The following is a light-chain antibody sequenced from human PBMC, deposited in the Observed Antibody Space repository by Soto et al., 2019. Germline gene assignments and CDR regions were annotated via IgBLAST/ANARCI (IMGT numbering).Light chain of an antibody. CDR3: QQASYFPFT. J-gene: IGKJ3*01. CDR2: SAS. Sequence: DIPMTQSPSFVSASVGDRVTITCRASQSVTTWLAWYQQRPGKAPRLLIHSASSLRSGVPSRFSGSGSGAEFTLTIGSLHPEDEATYFCQQASYFPFTFGPGTTVAI. CDR1: QSVTTW. V-gene: IGKV1-12*01.